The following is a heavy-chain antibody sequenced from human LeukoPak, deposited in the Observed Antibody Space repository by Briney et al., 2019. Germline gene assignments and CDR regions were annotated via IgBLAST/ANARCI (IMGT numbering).Heavy chain of an antibody. D-gene: IGHD1-14*01. CDR3: VRQPDSARYGFDY. CDR1: GFTFDNND. CDR2: IGSAGYT. J-gene: IGHJ4*02. Sequence: GGSLRLSCEVSGFTFDNNDMHWVRQSTGKGLEWDSAIGSAGYTYYADSVRGRFTITRDTAKQSLFLQMNSLRVEDTAVYHCVRQPDSARYGFDYWGRGTQVTVSS. V-gene: IGHV3-13*01.